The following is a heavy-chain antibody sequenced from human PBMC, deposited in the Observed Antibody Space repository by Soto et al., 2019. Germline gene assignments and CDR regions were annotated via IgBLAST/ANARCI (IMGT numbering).Heavy chain of an antibody. CDR3: ARLSRPNYYDTSGFFKDNWFDP. CDR1: GGTFNSYD. D-gene: IGHD3-22*01. CDR2: IITIVETP. Sequence: QVQLVQSGAEVKKPGSSMKVSCKASGGTFNSYDINWVRQAPGQGLEWMGGIITIVETPKYAQKFQGRVTITADESTNTVYMELSSLRSEDTAMYYCARLSRPNYYDTSGFFKDNWFDPWGQGTLVTVSS. V-gene: IGHV1-69*01. J-gene: IGHJ5*02.